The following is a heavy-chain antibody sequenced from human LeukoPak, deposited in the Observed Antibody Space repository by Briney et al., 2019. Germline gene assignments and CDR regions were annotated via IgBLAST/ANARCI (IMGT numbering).Heavy chain of an antibody. V-gene: IGHV4-39*07. D-gene: IGHD6-19*01. Sequence: SETLSLTCTVSGGSISSSSYYWGWIRQPPGKGLEWIGSIYYSGSTYYNPSLKSRVTISVDTSKNQFSLKLSSVTAADTAVYYCARAPGWLGYMDVWGKGTTVTVSS. J-gene: IGHJ6*03. CDR2: IYYSGST. CDR3: ARAPGWLGYMDV. CDR1: GGSISSSSYY.